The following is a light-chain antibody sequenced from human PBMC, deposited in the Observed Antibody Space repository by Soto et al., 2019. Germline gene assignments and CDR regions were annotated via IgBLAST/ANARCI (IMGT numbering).Light chain of an antibody. J-gene: IGKJ4*01. V-gene: IGKV3-20*01. CDR3: QYYSGSQT. CDR2: GAS. CDR1: QSVNSLY. Sequence: IVLTQSPGTLSLSPGEGATLSCRASQSVNSLYFAWYQQKPGQAPRLLIYGASSRATGIPDRFSGSGSGTDFTLTISRPEPEDFAVYYCQYYSGSQTFGGGTKVEIK.